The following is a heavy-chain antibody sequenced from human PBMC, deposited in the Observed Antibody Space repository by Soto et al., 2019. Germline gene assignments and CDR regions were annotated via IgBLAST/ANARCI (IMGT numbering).Heavy chain of an antibody. J-gene: IGHJ5*02. CDR3: AIAAAGSPYNWFDP. CDR2: INAGNGNT. Sequence: ASVKVSCKASGYTLTGYAMHWVRQAPGQRLEWMGWINAGNGNTKYSQKFQGRVTITRDTSASTAYMELSSLRSEDTAVYYCAIAAAGSPYNWFDPWGQGTLVTVS. D-gene: IGHD6-13*01. V-gene: IGHV1-3*01. CDR1: GYTLTGYA.